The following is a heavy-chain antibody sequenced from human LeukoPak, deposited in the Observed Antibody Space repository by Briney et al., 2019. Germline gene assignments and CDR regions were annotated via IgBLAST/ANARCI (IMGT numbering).Heavy chain of an antibody. CDR2: IYPGDSDT. J-gene: IGHJ4*02. CDR1: GYSSSSYW. V-gene: IGHV5-51*01. D-gene: IGHD2-2*01. Sequence: GESLKISCKGSGYSSSSYWIGWVRQMPGKGLEWMGIIYPGDSDTRYSPSLQGQVSFSVDKSINTAYLQWSTLEASDTAMYYCARQDCYSANCYLEYWGQGTLVTVSS. CDR3: ARQDCYSANCYLEY.